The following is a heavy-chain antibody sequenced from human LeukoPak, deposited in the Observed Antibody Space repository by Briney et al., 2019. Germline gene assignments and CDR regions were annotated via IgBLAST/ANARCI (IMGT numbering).Heavy chain of an antibody. Sequence: GGSLRLSCAASGFRFSNSWMYWVRLGPGKGPVWVSRMKTDGTRIEYADSVKGRFTISRDNAKNTLYLQMNSLRVEDTAVYYCARGRPHGNDYWGQGTLVTVSS. CDR2: MKTDGTRI. CDR3: ARGRPHGNDY. V-gene: IGHV3-74*01. CDR1: GFRFSNSW. J-gene: IGHJ4*02. D-gene: IGHD4-23*01.